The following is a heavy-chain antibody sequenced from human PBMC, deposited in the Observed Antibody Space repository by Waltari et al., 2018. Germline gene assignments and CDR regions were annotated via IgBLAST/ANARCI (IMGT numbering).Heavy chain of an antibody. CDR3: ARAVLYSSGWYYFDY. CDR1: GGTFSSYA. V-gene: IGHV1-2*06. J-gene: IGHJ4*02. CDR2: INPNSGGT. Sequence: QVQLVQSGAEVKKPGSSVKVSCKASGGTFSSYAISWVRQAPGQGLEWMGRINPNSGGTNYAQKFHGRVTMTRDTSISTAYMELSRLRSDDTAVYYCARAVLYSSGWYYFDYWGQGTLVTVSS. D-gene: IGHD6-19*01.